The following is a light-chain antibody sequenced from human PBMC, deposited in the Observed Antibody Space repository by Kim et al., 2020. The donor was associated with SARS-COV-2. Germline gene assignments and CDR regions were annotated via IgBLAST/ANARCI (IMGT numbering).Light chain of an antibody. CDR2: STS. V-gene: IGKV3-20*01. CDR1: QSVSSSY. CDR3: QQYGSSPLT. Sequence: EIVLTQSPGTLSLSPGERATLSCRASQSVSSSYLAWYQQKPSQAPRLLIYSTSSRATGIPDRFSGSGSGTDFTLTISRLEPEDFAVYYCQQYGSSPLTFGGGTKVDIK. J-gene: IGKJ4*01.